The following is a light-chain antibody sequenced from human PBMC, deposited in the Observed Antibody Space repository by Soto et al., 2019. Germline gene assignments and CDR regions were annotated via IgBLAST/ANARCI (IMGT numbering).Light chain of an antibody. V-gene: IGLV2-14*01. J-gene: IGLJ1*01. CDR1: SSDVGGYNY. CDR3: CSYTTTSTYV. CDR2: DIT. Sequence: QSALTQPASVSGSPGQSITISCTGTSSDVGGYNYVSWYQQYPGKAPKLMVYDITNRPSGISNRFSASKSGNTASLTISGLQAEDEADYYCCSYTTTSTYVFGTGTKVTVL.